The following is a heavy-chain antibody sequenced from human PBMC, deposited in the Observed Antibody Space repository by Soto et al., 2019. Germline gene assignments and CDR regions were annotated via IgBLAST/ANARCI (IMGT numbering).Heavy chain of an antibody. J-gene: IGHJ6*03. CDR1: GYTFTSYG. CDR2: ISAYNGNT. D-gene: IGHD2-15*01. V-gene: IGHV1-18*01. CDR3: ARGYCSGGSCPYYYYMDV. Sequence: ASVKVSCKASGYTFTSYGISWVRQAPGQGLEWMGWISAYNGNTNYAQKLQGRVTMTTDTSTSTAYMDLRSLRSDDTAVYYCARGYCSGGSCPYYYYMDVWGKGTTVTV.